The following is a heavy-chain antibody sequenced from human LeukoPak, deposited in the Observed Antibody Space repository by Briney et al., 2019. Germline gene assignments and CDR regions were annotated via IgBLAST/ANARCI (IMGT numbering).Heavy chain of an antibody. CDR1: GFTFSSYT. V-gene: IGHV3-21*01. CDR3: ARTQPYDILTGYSRGTFDY. J-gene: IGHJ4*02. D-gene: IGHD3-9*01. Sequence: GGSLRLSCAASGFTFSSYTMNWVRQAPGKGLEWVSSISTSNSHIYYAESVKGRFTISRDNAKNSLYLQMNSLRAEDTAVYYCARTQPYDILTGYSRGTFDYWGQGTLVTVSS. CDR2: ISTSNSHI.